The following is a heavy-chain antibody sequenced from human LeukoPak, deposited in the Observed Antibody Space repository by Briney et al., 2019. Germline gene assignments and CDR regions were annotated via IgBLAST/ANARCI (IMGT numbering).Heavy chain of an antibody. CDR2: ISGSGGST. Sequence: QSGGSLRLSCAASGFTFSSYAMSWVRQAPGKGLEWVSAISGSGGSTYYADSVKGRFTISRDNSKNTLYLQMNSLRAEDTAVYYCAKVILYGDYGFDYWGQGTLVTVSS. D-gene: IGHD4-17*01. V-gene: IGHV3-23*01. CDR1: GFTFSSYA. CDR3: AKVILYGDYGFDY. J-gene: IGHJ4*02.